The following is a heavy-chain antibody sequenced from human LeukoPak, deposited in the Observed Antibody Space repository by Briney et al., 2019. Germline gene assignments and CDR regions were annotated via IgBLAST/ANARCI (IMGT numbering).Heavy chain of an antibody. CDR3: AKDLDGSGMYGGTDS. J-gene: IGHJ4*02. CDR2: ITASARTT. CDR1: GFNFRDYG. D-gene: IGHD6-19*01. V-gene: IGHV3-23*01. Sequence: AGGSLRLSCEASGFNFRDYGMNWVRQAPGKGLEWVSGITASARTTYYADSVKGRFTIYSDNSKSTLSLQMSSLRAEDTAVYYCAKDLDGSGMYGGTDSWGQGTPVTVSS.